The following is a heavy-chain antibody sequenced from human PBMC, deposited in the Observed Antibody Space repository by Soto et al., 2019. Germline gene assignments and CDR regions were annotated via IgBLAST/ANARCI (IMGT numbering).Heavy chain of an antibody. D-gene: IGHD4-17*01. J-gene: IGHJ4*02. CDR3: ARGDLYGDKSIDY. V-gene: IGHV3-53*01. CDR2: IYSGGST. CDR1: GFTVSSNY. Sequence: GGSLRLSCAASGFTVSSNYMSWVRQAPGKGLEWVSVIYSGGSTYYADSVKGRFTISRDNSKNTLYLQMNGLRAEDTAVYYCARGDLYGDKSIDYWGQGTLVTVSS.